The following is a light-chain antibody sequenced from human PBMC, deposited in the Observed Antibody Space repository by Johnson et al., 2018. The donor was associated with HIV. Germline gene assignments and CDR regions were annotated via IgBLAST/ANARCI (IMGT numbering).Light chain of an antibody. J-gene: IGLJ1*01. CDR2: ENN. CDR3: GTWDNSLTTGAL. Sequence: QSVLTQPPSVSAAPGQKVTIYCSGSSSNIGNNYVSWYQQLPGTAPKLLIYENNKRPSGLPDRFSGSKSGTSATLGIAGLQTGDEADHYCGTWDNSLTTGALFGTGTKVTVL. V-gene: IGLV1-51*02. CDR1: SSNIGNNY.